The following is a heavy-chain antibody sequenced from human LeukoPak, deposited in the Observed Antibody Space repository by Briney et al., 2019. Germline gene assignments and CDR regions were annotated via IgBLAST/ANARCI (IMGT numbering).Heavy chain of an antibody. J-gene: IGHJ5*02. CDR1: GFTFSDYY. CDR2: ISSSGSTI. CDR3: ARDGGDILTGYYWFDP. V-gene: IGHV3-11*01. Sequence: GGSLRLFCAASGFTFSDYYMSWIRQAPGKGLEWVSYISSSGSTIYYADSVKGRFTISRDNAKNSLYLQMNSLRAEDTAVYYCARDGGDILTGYYWFDPWGQGTLVTVSS. D-gene: IGHD3-9*01.